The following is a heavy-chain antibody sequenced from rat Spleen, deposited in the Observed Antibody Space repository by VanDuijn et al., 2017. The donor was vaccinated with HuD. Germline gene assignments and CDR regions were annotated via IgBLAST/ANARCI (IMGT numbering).Heavy chain of an antibody. D-gene: IGHD1-4*01. CDR1: GFTFNNYD. CDR2: ITYDDPTT. V-gene: IGHV5-25*01. CDR3: ARHSGELDFDY. J-gene: IGHJ2*01. Sequence: EVQLVESGGGLVRPGRSMKLSCAASGFTFNNYDMAWVRQAPTKGLEWVASITYDDPTTYYRDSVKGRFTISRDNAKGTLYLQMDSLRSEDTATYYCARHSGELDFDYWGQGVMVTVSS.